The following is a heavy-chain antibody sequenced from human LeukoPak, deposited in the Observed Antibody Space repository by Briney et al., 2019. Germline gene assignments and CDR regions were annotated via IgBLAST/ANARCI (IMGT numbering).Heavy chain of an antibody. D-gene: IGHD6-13*01. Sequence: GGSLRLSCAASGFTFSSYGMHWVRQAPGKGLEWVAVISYDGSNKYYADSVKGRFTISRDNSKNTLYLQMNSLRAEDTAVYYCAKGLGSSWINWFDPWGQGTLVTVSS. J-gene: IGHJ5*02. CDR1: GFTFSSYG. V-gene: IGHV3-30*18. CDR3: AKGLGSSWINWFDP. CDR2: ISYDGSNK.